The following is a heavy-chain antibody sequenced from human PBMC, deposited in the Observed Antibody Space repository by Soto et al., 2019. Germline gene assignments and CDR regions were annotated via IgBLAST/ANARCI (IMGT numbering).Heavy chain of an antibody. CDR2: IYYSGST. CDR3: ARHRRELLGFTYGYDY. Sequence: PSETLSLTCTVSGGSISSGNYYWGWIRQPPGKGLEWIGTIYYSGSTYYNPSLKSRVTISVDTSKNQFSLKLSSVTAADTAVYYCARHRRELLGFTYGYDYCGQGTLVTVSS. D-gene: IGHD5-18*01. J-gene: IGHJ4*02. CDR1: GGSISSGNYY. V-gene: IGHV4-39*01.